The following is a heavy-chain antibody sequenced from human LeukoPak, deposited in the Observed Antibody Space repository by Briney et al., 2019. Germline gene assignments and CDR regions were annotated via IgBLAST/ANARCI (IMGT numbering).Heavy chain of an antibody. J-gene: IGHJ5*02. CDR2: ISYHGRDK. V-gene: IGHV3-30*19. CDR1: GFTFSRYG. D-gene: IGHD3-22*01. CDR3: TKERGGGGRRINLMVGGYGP. Sequence: GGSLRLSCAASGFTFSRYGMHWVRQAPGKGLEWVAAISYHGRDKYYADAVSGRFTISRDNSKNTLHLEMNSLRTDDTAVYYCTKERGGGGRRINLMVGGYGPWGQGTQVAVSS.